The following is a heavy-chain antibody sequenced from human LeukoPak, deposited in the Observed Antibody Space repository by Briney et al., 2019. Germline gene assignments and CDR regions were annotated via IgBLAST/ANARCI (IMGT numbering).Heavy chain of an antibody. D-gene: IGHD3-10*01. CDR2: IKGSDNYI. CDR1: GFTFSAYT. Sequence: PGGSLILSCAASGFTFSAYTLNWVRQAPGKGLEWVSSIKGSDNYIYNADSVAGRFTVSTDDAQNSIYLQMNSLRVEDTAIYYCARSRGMSMNDKNLLYWGQGSLVTVSS. J-gene: IGHJ4*02. CDR3: ARSRGMSMNDKNLLY. V-gene: IGHV3-21*06.